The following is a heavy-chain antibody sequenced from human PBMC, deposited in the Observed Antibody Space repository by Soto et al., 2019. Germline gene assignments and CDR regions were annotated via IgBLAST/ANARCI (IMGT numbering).Heavy chain of an antibody. CDR2: ISAYNGNT. V-gene: IGHV1-18*01. CDR1: GYTFTSYG. D-gene: IGHD3-3*01. Sequence: EASVKVSCKASGYTFTSYGISWVRQAPGQGLEWMGWISAYNGNTNYAQKLQGRVTMTTDTSTSTAYMELRSLRSDDTAVYYCARVLRFLEWLLLNDYYYYGMDVWGQGTTVTVSS. J-gene: IGHJ6*02. CDR3: ARVLRFLEWLLLNDYYYYGMDV.